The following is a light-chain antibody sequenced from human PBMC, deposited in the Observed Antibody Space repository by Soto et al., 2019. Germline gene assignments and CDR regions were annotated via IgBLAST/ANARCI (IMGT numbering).Light chain of an antibody. CDR3: SSITSSSRNV. J-gene: IGLJ1*01. V-gene: IGLV2-14*01. CDR1: SSDVGGYNY. Sequence: QSALTQPASVSGSPGQSITISCTGTSSDVGGYNYVSWYQQHPGKAPKLMIYDVSNRPSGVSNRFSGSKSGNTASLTISGLQAEDEADYYCSSITSSSRNVFGTGTKVPVL. CDR2: DVS.